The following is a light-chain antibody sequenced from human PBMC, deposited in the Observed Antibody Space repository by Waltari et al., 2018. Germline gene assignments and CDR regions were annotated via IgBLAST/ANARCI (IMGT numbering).Light chain of an antibody. Sequence: QPVLTQPPSASGTPGQTVTISCSGSSSNIGKSFVKWYQQFPGTAPTNRIFNNNNRPSGVPDRFSGSKSGTSASLAISGLRSEDEADYYCLFYYSGFWVFGGGTKLTVL. V-gene: IGLV1-47*01. CDR3: LFYYSGFWV. CDR2: NNN. CDR1: SSNIGKSF. J-gene: IGLJ3*02.